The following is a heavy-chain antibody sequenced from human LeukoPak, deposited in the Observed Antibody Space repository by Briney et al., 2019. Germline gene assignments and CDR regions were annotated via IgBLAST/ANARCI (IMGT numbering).Heavy chain of an antibody. J-gene: IGHJ5*02. Sequence: ASVKVSCKASGGTFSSYAISWVRQAPGQGLEWMGGIIPIFGTANYAQKFQGRVTITADKSTSTAYMELSSLRSEDTAVYYCAGGAPMKYDSSGYHPFAWGQGTLVTVSS. CDR1: GGTFSSYA. CDR3: AGGAPMKYDSSGYHPFA. D-gene: IGHD3-22*01. V-gene: IGHV1-69*06. CDR2: IIPIFGTA.